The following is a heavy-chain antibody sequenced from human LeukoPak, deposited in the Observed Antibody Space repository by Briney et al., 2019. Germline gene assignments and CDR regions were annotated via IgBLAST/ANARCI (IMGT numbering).Heavy chain of an antibody. Sequence: ASVKVSCKASGYTFTGYYMHWVRQAPGQGLEWMGWINPNSGGTNYAQKLQGRVTMTTDTSTSTAYMELRSLRSDDTAVYYCAREGVAAAGNGMDVWGQGTTVTVSS. J-gene: IGHJ6*02. D-gene: IGHD6-13*01. CDR1: GYTFTGYY. V-gene: IGHV1-2*02. CDR3: AREGVAAAGNGMDV. CDR2: INPNSGGT.